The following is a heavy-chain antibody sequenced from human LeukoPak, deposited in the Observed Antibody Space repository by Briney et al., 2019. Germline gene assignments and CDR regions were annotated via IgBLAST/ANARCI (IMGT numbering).Heavy chain of an antibody. CDR2: IYYSGST. V-gene: IGHV4-61*08. D-gene: IGHD3-22*01. Sequence: SQTLSLTCTVSGGSISSGGYYWSWIRQPPGKGLEWIGYIYYSGSTNYNPSLKSRVTISVDTSKNQFSLKLSSVTAADTAVYYCARHVSAGYYDSSAGAFDIWGQGTMVTVSS. CDR1: GGSISSGGYY. CDR3: ARHVSAGYYDSSAGAFDI. J-gene: IGHJ3*02.